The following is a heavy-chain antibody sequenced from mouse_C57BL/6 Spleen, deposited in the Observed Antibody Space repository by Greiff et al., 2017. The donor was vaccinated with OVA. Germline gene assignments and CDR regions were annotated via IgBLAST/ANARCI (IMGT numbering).Heavy chain of an antibody. V-gene: IGHV1-52*01. CDR3: ARSDYYGSSYAMDY. J-gene: IGHJ4*01. Sequence: QVQLQQPGAELVRPGSSVKLSCKASGYTFTSYWMHWVKQRPIQGLEWIGNIDPSDSETHYNQKFKDKATLTVDKSSSTAYMQLSSLTSDDSAVYYCARSDYYGSSYAMDYWGQGTSVTVSS. D-gene: IGHD1-1*01. CDR2: IDPSDSET. CDR1: GYTFTSYW.